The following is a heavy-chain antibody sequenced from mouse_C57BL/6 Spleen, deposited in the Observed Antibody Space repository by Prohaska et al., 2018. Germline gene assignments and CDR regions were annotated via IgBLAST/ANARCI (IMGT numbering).Heavy chain of an antibody. D-gene: IGHD1-1*01. CDR1: GFSLSTSGMG. J-gene: IGHJ1*03. Sequence: QVTLKESGPGILQSSQTLSLTCSFSGFSLSTSGMGVSWIRQPSGKGLEWLAHIYWDDYNHYNPSLKRRLTNLKDTSRNQVFLKISSVDTEETATDYCARSPQYYGSSYGYFDVWGTGTTVTVSS. CDR3: ARSPQYYGSSYGYFDV. CDR2: IYWDDYN. V-gene: IGHV8-12*01.